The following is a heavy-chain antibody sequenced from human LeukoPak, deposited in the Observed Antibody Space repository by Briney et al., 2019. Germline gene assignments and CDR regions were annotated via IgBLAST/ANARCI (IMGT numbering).Heavy chain of an antibody. CDR1: GGSISSYY. J-gene: IGHJ3*02. Sequence: SETLSLICTVSGGSISSYYWSWIRQPPGKGLEWIGYIYYSGSTNYNPSLKSRVTISVDTSKSQFSLTLSSVTAADTAVYYCAKDKPGQYCSSTSCYTFDAFDIWGQGTMVTVSA. CDR3: AKDKPGQYCSSTSCYTFDAFDI. D-gene: IGHD2-2*02. V-gene: IGHV4-59*01. CDR2: IYYSGST.